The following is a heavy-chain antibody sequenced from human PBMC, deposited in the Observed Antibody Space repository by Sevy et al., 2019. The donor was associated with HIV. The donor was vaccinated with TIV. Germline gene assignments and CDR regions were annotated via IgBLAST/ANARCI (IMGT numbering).Heavy chain of an antibody. D-gene: IGHD3-3*01. CDR2: ISHSGDST. CDR1: GFTFSSYA. V-gene: IGHV3-23*01. Sequence: GGSLILSCTSSGFTFSSYAMNWVRQAPGKGLEWVSTISHSGDSTYYADSVKGRFTISRDNSENTLYLQMNSLRAEDTALYYCAGRKVGDFWSGSIRGPWAGGPLFDYWGQGTLVTVSS. CDR3: AGRKVGDFWSGSIRGPWAGGPLFDY. J-gene: IGHJ4*02.